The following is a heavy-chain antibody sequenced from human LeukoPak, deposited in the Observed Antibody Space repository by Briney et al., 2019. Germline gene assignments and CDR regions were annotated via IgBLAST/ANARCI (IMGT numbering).Heavy chain of an antibody. Sequence: SETLSLTCAVYGGSFSGYYWSWIRQPPGKGLEWIGEINHSGSTNYNPSLKSRVTISVDTSKNQFSLKLSSVTAADTAVYYCARVRGYSCGPLGYWGQGTLVTVSS. CDR2: INHSGST. V-gene: IGHV4-34*01. CDR3: ARVRGYSCGPLGY. CDR1: GGSFSGYY. J-gene: IGHJ4*02. D-gene: IGHD5-18*01.